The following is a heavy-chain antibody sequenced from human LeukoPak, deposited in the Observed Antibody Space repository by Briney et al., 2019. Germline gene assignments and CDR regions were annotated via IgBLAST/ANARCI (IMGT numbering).Heavy chain of an antibody. CDR2: IDSDGSSR. D-gene: IGHD5-12*01. Sequence: GVSLRLSCAASGVTFSYYWMHWVRQAPGKGLVWVSRIDSDGSSRSYAGPVKGRFTISRDNAKNTLYLQMNSLTAEDTAVYYCVREGGYHPFENWGQGTLVTVSS. J-gene: IGHJ4*02. V-gene: IGHV3-74*01. CDR3: VREGGYHPFEN. CDR1: GVTFSYYW.